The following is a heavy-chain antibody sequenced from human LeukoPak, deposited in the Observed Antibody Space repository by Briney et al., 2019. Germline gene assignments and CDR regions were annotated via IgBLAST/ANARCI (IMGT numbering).Heavy chain of an antibody. J-gene: IGHJ4*02. V-gene: IGHV5-51*01. D-gene: IGHD3/OR15-3a*01. CDR2: IYPGESDT. CDR3: ARSKRTGPDY. CDR1: GYRFTSYW. Sequence: GASLKISCKGSGYRFTSYWIGWVRQRPGKGMEWMGIIYPGESDTRYSPSFQGQVTISADKSISTAYLQWSSLKASDTAMYYCARSKRTGPDYWGQGTLVTVSS.